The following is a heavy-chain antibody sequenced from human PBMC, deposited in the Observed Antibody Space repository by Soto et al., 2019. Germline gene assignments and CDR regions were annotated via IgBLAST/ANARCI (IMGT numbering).Heavy chain of an antibody. D-gene: IGHD3-16*01. Sequence: SETLSLTCAVSGGSISSSNWWSWVRQPPGKGLEWIGEIYHSGSTNYNPSLKSRVTISVDKSKNQFSLKLSSVTAADTAVYYCARVAYDYVWGGPDRHYYFDYWGQGTLVTVSS. V-gene: IGHV4-4*02. CDR3: ARVAYDYVWGGPDRHYYFDY. J-gene: IGHJ4*02. CDR1: GGSISSSNW. CDR2: IYHSGST.